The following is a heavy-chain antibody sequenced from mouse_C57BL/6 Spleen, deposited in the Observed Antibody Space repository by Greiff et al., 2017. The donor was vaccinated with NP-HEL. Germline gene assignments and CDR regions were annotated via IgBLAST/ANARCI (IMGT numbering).Heavy chain of an antibody. CDR1: GYTFTGYW. V-gene: IGHV1-9*01. Sequence: VNVVESGAELMKPGASVKLSCKATGYTFTGYWIEWVKQRPGHGLEWIGEILPGSGSTNYNEKFKGKATFTADTSSNTAYMQLSSLTTEDSAIYYCAKGSYYSNYVWFAYWGQGTLVTVSA. J-gene: IGHJ3*01. D-gene: IGHD2-5*01. CDR3: AKGSYYSNYVWFAY. CDR2: ILPGSGST.